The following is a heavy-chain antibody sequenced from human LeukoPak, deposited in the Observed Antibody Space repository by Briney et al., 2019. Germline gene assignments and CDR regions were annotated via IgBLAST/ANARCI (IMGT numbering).Heavy chain of an antibody. V-gene: IGHV4-4*02. D-gene: IGHD6-13*01. J-gene: IGHJ6*04. CDR1: GGSISSSNW. Sequence: SGTLSLTCAVSGGSISSSNWWSWVRQSPGKGLEWIGEIYHSGSTNYNPSLKSRVTISLDKPKKQFSLQLSSVTAADTAVYYCARDKAPPFRSNRYYYGMDVWGKGTTVTVSS. CDR3: ARDKAPPFRSNRYYYGMDV. CDR2: IYHSGST.